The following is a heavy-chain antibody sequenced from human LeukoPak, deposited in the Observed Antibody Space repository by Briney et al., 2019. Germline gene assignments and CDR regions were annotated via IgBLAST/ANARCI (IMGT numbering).Heavy chain of an antibody. D-gene: IGHD5-12*01. CDR2: IIPIFGTA. Sequence: ASVKVSCKASGGTFSSYAIRRVRQAPGQGLEWMGGIIPIFGTANYAQKFQGRVTITADESTSTAYMELSSLRSEDTAVYYCARSDSGYDYNWIDPWGPGTLVTVSS. J-gene: IGHJ5*02. CDR3: ARSDSGYDYNWIDP. V-gene: IGHV1-69*01. CDR1: GGTFSSYA.